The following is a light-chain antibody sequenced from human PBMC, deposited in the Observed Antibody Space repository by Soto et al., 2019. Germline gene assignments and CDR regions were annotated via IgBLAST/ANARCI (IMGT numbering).Light chain of an antibody. CDR2: AAS. CDR3: QEDYNYPRT. CDR1: QGIRNA. J-gene: IGKJ1*01. Sequence: AIQMTQSPSSLSASVGDRVTITCRASQGIRNALGWYQQKPGKAPKLLIYAASILQSGVPSRFSGSGSGTDFTLTISSLQPEDFATYYCQEDYNYPRTFGQGTKVEIK. V-gene: IGKV1-6*01.